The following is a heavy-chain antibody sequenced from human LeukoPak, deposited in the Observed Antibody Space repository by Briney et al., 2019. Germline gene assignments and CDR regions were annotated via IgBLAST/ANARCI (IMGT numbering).Heavy chain of an antibody. V-gene: IGHV4-39*01. J-gene: IGHJ4*02. CDR1: GVSISSSNSY. D-gene: IGHD3/OR15-3a*01. CDR2: IYYSGNT. CDR3: ARQTGSGLFILP. Sequence: SETLFLTCTVSGVSISSSNSYWGWIRQPPGKGLEWIGSIYYSGNTYYNASLKSQVSISIDTSENQFSLRLTSVTAADTAVYYCARQTGSGLFILPGGQGTLVTVSS.